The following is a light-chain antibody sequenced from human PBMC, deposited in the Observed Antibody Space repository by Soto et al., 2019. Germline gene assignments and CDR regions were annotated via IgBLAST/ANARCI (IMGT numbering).Light chain of an antibody. CDR3: QQYGSSPYT. J-gene: IGKJ2*01. CDR2: GAS. CDR1: QXVXXSY. Sequence: EIVXXXSPGXXXLSPGERATXXXXXSQXVXXSYLAWYQQKPGQAPRLLIYGASSRATGIPDRFSGSGSGTDFTLTISRLEPEDFAVYYCQQYGSSPYTFGQGTKLEIK. V-gene: IGKV3-20*01.